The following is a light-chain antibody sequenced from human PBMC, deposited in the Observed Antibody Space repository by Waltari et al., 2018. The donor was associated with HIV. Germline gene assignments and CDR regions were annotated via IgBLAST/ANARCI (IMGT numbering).Light chain of an antibody. J-gene: IGKJ1*01. Sequence: DIQMTQSPSTLSASVGDRVTITCRASQRIVTWLAWYQQKPGKAPKLLISKASSLETGVPSRFSGSGSGTEFTLTISSLQPDDFATYYCQQYNTNLGTFGQGTKVEIE. CDR2: KAS. CDR1: QRIVTW. V-gene: IGKV1-5*03. CDR3: QQYNTNLGT.